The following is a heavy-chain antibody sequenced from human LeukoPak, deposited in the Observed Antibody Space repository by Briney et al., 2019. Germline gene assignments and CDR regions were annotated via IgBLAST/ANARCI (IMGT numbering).Heavy chain of an antibody. CDR1: GFTFSSYA. D-gene: IGHD1-26*01. CDR3: ARAGSGSYSSDY. V-gene: IGHV3-30*04. CDR2: ISYDGSNK. J-gene: IGHJ4*02. Sequence: GRSLRLSCAASGFTFSSYAMHWVRQAPGKGLEWVAVISYDGSNKYYADSVKGRFTISRDNSKNTLYLQMNSLRAEDTAVYYCARAGSGSYSSDYWGQGTLVTVSS.